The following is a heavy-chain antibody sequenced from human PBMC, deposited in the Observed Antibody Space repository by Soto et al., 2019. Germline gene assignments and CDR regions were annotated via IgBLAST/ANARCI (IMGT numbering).Heavy chain of an antibody. CDR3: AKNSSAFYALYCFDY. CDR1: VFTFSTYA. J-gene: IGHJ4*02. D-gene: IGHD2-2*01. V-gene: IGHV3-23*01. CDR2: ISGSGGST. Sequence: LRLSCAASVFTFSTYAMSWVRQAPGKGLEWVSGISGSGGSTFYADSVQGRFTISRDTSKNKVYLQMNSLRAEYTALYYCAKNSSAFYALYCFDYWGQGTLVTVCS.